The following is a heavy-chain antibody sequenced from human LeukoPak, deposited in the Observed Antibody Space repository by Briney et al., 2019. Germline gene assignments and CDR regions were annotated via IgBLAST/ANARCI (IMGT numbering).Heavy chain of an antibody. D-gene: IGHD3-9*01. J-gene: IGHJ6*02. CDR2: IKSKTDGGTT. CDR3: KKKTEYEILTGDNYGMDV. Sequence: GGSLRLSCAASGFTFRNPWMSWDRQAPGKVLEWVGRIKSKTDGGTTDYAAPVKGRFAISRDDSKSTLYLQMNSLRTEDTAVFYFKKKTEYEILTGDNYGMDVWGQGTTVTVSS. V-gene: IGHV3-15*01. CDR1: GFTFRNPW.